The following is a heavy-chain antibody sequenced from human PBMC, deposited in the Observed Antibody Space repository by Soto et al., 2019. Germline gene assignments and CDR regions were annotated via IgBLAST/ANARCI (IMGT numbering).Heavy chain of an antibody. J-gene: IGHJ4*02. CDR3: AKLSAAAAGRESFDY. CDR1: GFTFSSYG. Sequence: GGSLRLSCAASGFTFSSYGMHWVRQAPGKGLEWVAVISYDGSNKYYADSVKGRFTISRDNSKNTLYLQMNSLRAEDTAVYYCAKLSAAAAGRESFDYWGQGTLVTVSS. D-gene: IGHD6-13*01. CDR2: ISYDGSNK. V-gene: IGHV3-30*18.